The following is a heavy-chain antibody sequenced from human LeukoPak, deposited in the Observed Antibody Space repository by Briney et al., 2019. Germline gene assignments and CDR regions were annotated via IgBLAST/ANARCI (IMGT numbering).Heavy chain of an antibody. V-gene: IGHV1-69*04. J-gene: IGHJ4*02. CDR1: GGTFSSYA. Sequence: ASVKVSCKASGGTFSSYAISWVRQAPGQGLEWMGRIIPILGIANYAQKFQGRVTITADKSTSTAYMELSSLRSEDTAVYYCAREPYSSSSDRHGRTFDYWGQGTLVTVSS. CDR3: AREPYSSSSDRHGRTFDY. D-gene: IGHD6-6*01. CDR2: IIPILGIA.